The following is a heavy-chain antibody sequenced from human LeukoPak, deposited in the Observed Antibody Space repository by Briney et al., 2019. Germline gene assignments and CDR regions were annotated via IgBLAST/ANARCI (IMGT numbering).Heavy chain of an antibody. D-gene: IGHD3-22*01. CDR1: GFTFSSYW. J-gene: IGHJ4*02. V-gene: IGHV3-7*01. CDR2: IKQDGSEK. Sequence: PGGSLRLSXAASGFTFSSYWMSWVRQAPGKGLEWVDNIKQDGSEKYYVDSVKGRFTISRDNAKNSLYLQMNSLRAEDTAVYYCAREDQPDYYDSSGYYFDYWGQGTLVTVSS. CDR3: AREDQPDYYDSSGYYFDY.